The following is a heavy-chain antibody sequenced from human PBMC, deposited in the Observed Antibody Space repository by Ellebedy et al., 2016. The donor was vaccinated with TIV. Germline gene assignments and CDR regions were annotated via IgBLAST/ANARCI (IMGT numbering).Heavy chain of an antibody. CDR3: ARMARYCSSTSCQNWFDP. V-gene: IGHV4-59*12. D-gene: IGHD2-2*01. J-gene: IGHJ5*02. Sequence: SETLSLXXTVSGGSISSYYWSWIRQPPGKGLEWIGYIYYSGSTNYNPSLKSRVTISVDTSKNQFSLKLSSVTAADTAVYYCARMARYCSSTSCQNWFDPWGQGTLVTVSS. CDR2: IYYSGST. CDR1: GGSISSYY.